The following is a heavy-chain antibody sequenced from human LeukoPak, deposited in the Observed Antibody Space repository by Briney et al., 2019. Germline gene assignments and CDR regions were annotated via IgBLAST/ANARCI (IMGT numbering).Heavy chain of an antibody. D-gene: IGHD4-11*01. J-gene: IGHJ4*02. CDR2: IYYSGST. CDR3: ARDYSSHSQPFDY. Sequence: PSETLSLTCTVSGGSISISNYYWGWIRQPPGKGLEWIGNIYYSGSTYYNPSLKSRVTISVDTSKNQFSLKLSSVTAADTAVYFCARDYSSHSQPFDYWGQGTLVTVSS. V-gene: IGHV4-39*01. CDR1: GGSISISNYY.